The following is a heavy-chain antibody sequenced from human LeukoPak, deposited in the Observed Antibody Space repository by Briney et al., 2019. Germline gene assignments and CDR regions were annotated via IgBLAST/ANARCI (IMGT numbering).Heavy chain of an antibody. J-gene: IGHJ4*02. CDR2: ISYDGSNK. CDR1: GFTFSSYA. CDR3: ARDHAAGDY. D-gene: IGHD6-13*01. V-gene: IGHV3-30*04. Sequence: GRSLRLSCAASGFTFSSYAMHWVRQAPGKGLEWVAVISYDGSNKYYADSVKGRFTISRDNSKNTLYLQMNSLRAEDTAVYYCARDHAAGDYWGQGTLVTVSS.